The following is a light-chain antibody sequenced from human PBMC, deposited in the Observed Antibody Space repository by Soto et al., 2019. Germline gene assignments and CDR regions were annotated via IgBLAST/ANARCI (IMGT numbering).Light chain of an antibody. J-gene: IGLJ2*01. V-gene: IGLV2-14*01. CDR3: SSYTSSTAVI. Sequence: QSALTQPASVSGSPGQSITMSCTGTNSDVGGYDYVSWYQQHPGKAPKLMIYDVRNRPSGVSDRFSGSKSGNTASLTISGLQTEDEAYYYCSSYTSSTAVIFGGGTKRTVL. CDR1: NSDVGGYDY. CDR2: DVR.